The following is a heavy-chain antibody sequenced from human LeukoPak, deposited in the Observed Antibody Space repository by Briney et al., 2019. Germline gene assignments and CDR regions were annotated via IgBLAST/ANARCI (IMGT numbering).Heavy chain of an antibody. CDR3: ARAPDGGPLDY. D-gene: IGHD4-23*01. V-gene: IGHV4-59*01. J-gene: IGHJ4*02. CDR1: GGSISSYY. Sequence: SETLSLTCTVSGGSISSYYWSWIRQPPGKGLEWTGYIYYSGSTNYNPSLKSRVTISVDTSKNQFSLKLSSVTASDTAVYYCARAPDGGPLDYWGQGTLVTVSS. CDR2: IYYSGST.